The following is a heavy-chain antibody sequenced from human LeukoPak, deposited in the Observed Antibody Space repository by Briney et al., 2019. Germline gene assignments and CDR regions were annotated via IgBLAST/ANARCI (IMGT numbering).Heavy chain of an antibody. J-gene: IGHJ6*02. CDR2: ISYDGSNK. CDR3: AKSPRDPYYYGMDV. Sequence: GGSLRLSCAASGFTFSSYGMHWVRQAPGKGLEWVAVISYDGSNKYYADSVKGRFTISRDNSKNTLYLQMNSLRAEDTAVYYCAKSPRDPYYYGMDVWGQGTTVTVSS. CDR1: GFTFSSYG. V-gene: IGHV3-30*18.